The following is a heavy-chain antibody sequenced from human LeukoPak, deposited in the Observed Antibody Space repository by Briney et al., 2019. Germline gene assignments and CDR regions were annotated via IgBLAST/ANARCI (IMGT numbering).Heavy chain of an antibody. V-gene: IGHV5-51*01. Sequence: GESLKISCKGSGYSFTSYWIGWVRQMPGKGLGWMGIIYPRDSDTRYSPSFQGQVTVSADKSISTAYLQWNTLEASDTAMYYCARRQYSGYDFDFWGQGTLVTVSS. CDR1: GYSFTSYW. CDR2: IYPRDSDT. D-gene: IGHD5-12*01. CDR3: ARRQYSGYDFDF. J-gene: IGHJ4*02.